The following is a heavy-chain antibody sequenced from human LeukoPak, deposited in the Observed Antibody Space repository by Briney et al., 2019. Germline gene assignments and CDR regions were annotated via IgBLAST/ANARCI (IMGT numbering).Heavy chain of an antibody. CDR2: IYPGDSDT. D-gene: IGHD5-24*01. CDR1: GYSFTSYW. V-gene: IGHV5-51*01. Sequence: GEALKISCKGSGYSFTSYWIGWVRQMPGKGLEWMGIIYPGDSDTRYSPSFQGQGTISADKSISTAYLQWSSLKASDTAMYYCATHGEMLKGMLGNWFDPWGQGTLVTVSS. J-gene: IGHJ5*02. CDR3: ATHGEMLKGMLGNWFDP.